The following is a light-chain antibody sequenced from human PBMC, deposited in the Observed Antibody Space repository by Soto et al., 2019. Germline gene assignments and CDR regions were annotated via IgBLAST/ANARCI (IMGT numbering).Light chain of an antibody. CDR3: QQNYNTPT. CDR2: VAS. V-gene: IGKV1-39*01. Sequence: DIQMTQFPSSLSASVGDSVTITCRASQRISTYLNWYQQKPGRTPNLLIYVASSLQNGVPSRFNGSGSGTDFTLTISGLQPEDFATYYCQQNYNTPTFGPGTRVDIK. CDR1: QRISTY. J-gene: IGKJ3*01.